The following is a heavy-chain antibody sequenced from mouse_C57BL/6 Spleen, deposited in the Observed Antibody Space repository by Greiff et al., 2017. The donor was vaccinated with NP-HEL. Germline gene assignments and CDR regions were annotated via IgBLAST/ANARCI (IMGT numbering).Heavy chain of an antibody. CDR2: FYPGSGSI. D-gene: IGHD2-5*01. CDR3: AKHEGYSNYLDY. V-gene: IGHV1-62-2*01. Sequence: VKLMESGAELVKPGASVKLSCKASGYTFTEYTIHWVKQRSGQGLEWIGWFYPGSGSIKYNEKFKDKATLTADKSSSTVYMELSRLTSEDSAVYFCAKHEGYSNYLDYWGQGTTLTVSS. CDR1: GYTFTEYT. J-gene: IGHJ2*01.